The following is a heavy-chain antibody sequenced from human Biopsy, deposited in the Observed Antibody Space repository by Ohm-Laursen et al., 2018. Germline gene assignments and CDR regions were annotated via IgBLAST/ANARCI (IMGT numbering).Heavy chain of an antibody. Sequence: ASVKVSCKASGYTFTTYGISWVRQAPGQGLEWMGWIDTINGGTRSAQKFQGRVTMTRDTSISTAYVDLSSLRSDDTAVYYCTRGGYYYDSLAYYYWFDPWGQGTLVTVSS. D-gene: IGHD3-22*01. J-gene: IGHJ5*02. CDR3: TRGGYYYDSLAYYYWFDP. CDR2: IDTINGGT. V-gene: IGHV1-2*02. CDR1: GYTFTTYG.